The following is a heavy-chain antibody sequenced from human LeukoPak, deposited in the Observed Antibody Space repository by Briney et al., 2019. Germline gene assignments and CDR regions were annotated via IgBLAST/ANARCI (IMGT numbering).Heavy chain of an antibody. CDR3: ARTAGVAVAGSRQYFDY. J-gene: IGHJ4*02. CDR2: FYYSGST. CDR1: CSLISRSIYY. V-gene: IGHV4-39*01. D-gene: IGHD6-19*01. Sequence: SETLSLTCTVSCSLISRSIYYWGWLRQPPEKGLEWIGSFYYSGSTYYHPSLKSRVTISVDTSKNQFSMNLSSVTAADTAVYYCARTAGVAVAGSRQYFDYWGQGTLVTVSS.